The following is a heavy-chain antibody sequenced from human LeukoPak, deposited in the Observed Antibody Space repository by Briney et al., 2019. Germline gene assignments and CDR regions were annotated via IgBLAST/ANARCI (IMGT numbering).Heavy chain of an antibody. CDR1: GVTFSSYW. V-gene: IGHV3-74*01. D-gene: IGHD3-22*01. J-gene: IGHJ6*03. CDR3: ARYPGAYYYDSSGYYAYYYYYMDV. Sequence: GGSLRLSCAASGVTFSSYWMHWVRQAPGKGLVWVSRINSDGSSTTYADSVKGRFTISRDNAKNTLYLQMNSLRAEDTAVYYCARYPGAYYYDSSGYYAYYYYYMDVWGKGTTVTVSS. CDR2: INSDGSST.